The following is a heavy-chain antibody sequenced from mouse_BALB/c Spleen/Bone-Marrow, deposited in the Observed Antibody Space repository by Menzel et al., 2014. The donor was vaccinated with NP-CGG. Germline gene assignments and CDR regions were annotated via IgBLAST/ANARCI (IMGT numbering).Heavy chain of an antibody. J-gene: IGHJ4*01. CDR3: ARDRYGYAMDY. D-gene: IGHD2-14*01. V-gene: IGHV3-5*02. CDR2: MYYSGTI. Sequence: EVKLLESGPGLVKPSQTVSLTCTVTDISITTGNYRWSWIRQFPGNKLEWIGYMYYSGTITYNPSLTSRTTITRDTSKNQVFLEMNSLTAEDTATYFCARDRYGYAMDYWGQGTSVTVSS. CDR1: DISITTGNYR.